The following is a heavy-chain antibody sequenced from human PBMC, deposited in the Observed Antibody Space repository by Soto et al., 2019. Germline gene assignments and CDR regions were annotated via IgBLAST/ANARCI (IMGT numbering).Heavy chain of an antibody. Sequence: PSETLSLTCTVSRGSISTYYWSWIRQPPGKGPECIGYIYYNGNTNYNPSLKSRVTISVDTSKNQFTLNLNSVTAADTAVYYCARHATRSYDYWGQGTLVTVSS. CDR1: RGSISTYY. CDR2: IYYNGNT. V-gene: IGHV4-59*08. J-gene: IGHJ4*02. CDR3: ARHATRSYDY.